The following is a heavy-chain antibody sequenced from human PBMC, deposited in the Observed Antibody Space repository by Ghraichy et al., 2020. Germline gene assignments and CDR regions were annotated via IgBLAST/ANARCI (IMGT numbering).Heavy chain of an antibody. J-gene: IGHJ4*02. CDR2: VNPNSGAT. CDR1: GYTFTDNY. CDR3: ARGPVARLDF. V-gene: IGHV1-2*02. D-gene: IGHD6-19*01. Sequence: ASVKVSCKASGYTFTDNYFHWVRQAPGQGLEWMGWVNPNSGATKYAQKFQDRVTMTRDTSISMVYMDLTRLKSDDTAVYFCARGPVARLDFWGQGTLVTVSS.